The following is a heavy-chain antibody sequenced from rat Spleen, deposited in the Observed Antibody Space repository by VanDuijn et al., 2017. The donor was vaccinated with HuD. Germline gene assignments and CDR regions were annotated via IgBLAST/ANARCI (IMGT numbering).Heavy chain of an antibody. D-gene: IGHD1-1*01. V-gene: IGHV5-7*01. J-gene: IGHJ2*01. CDR2: ISYDGDST. Sequence: EVQLVESGGGLVQPGRSLKLSCAASGFTFSDYYMAWVRQAPTRGLEWVATISYDGDSTYYGDSVRGRFTISRDNAKNTLYLQMDSLRSEDTATYYCARQGTRWYYFDYWGQGVMVTVSS. CDR1: GFTFSDYY. CDR3: ARQGTRWYYFDY.